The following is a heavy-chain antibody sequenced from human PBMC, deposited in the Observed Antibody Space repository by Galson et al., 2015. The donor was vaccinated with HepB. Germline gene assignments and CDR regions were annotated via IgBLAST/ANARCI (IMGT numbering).Heavy chain of an antibody. Sequence: SLRLSCAASGFTFGSYEMNWVRQAPGKGLEWVSYTITSGFTIHYADSVKGRFTISRDNAKNSLFLQMNSLRAEDTAVYYCARERRGYTYGMDVWCQGTTVTVSS. CDR1: GFTFGSYE. V-gene: IGHV3-48*03. CDR3: ARERRGYTYGMDV. D-gene: IGHD5-18*01. J-gene: IGHJ6*02. CDR2: TITSGFTI.